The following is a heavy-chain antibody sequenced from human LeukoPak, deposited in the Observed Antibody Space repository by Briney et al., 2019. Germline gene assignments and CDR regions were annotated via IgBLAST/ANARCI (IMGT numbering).Heavy chain of an antibody. CDR2: IDWDDDK. D-gene: IGHD2-21*02. Sequence: SGPALVKPTQTLTLTCTFSGFSLSASGMRVSWIRQPPGKALEWLARIDWDDDKFYSTSLKTRLTISKDTSKNQVVLTMTNMDPVDTATYYCARMVVVTAYTFDYWGQGTLVTVSS. CDR1: GFSLSASGMR. J-gene: IGHJ4*02. CDR3: ARMVVVTAYTFDY. V-gene: IGHV2-70*04.